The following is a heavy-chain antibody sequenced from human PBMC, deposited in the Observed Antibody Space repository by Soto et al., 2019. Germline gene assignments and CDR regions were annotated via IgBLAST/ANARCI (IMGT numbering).Heavy chain of an antibody. CDR1: GYTFTSYD. J-gene: IGHJ5*02. CDR2: MNPNSGNT. CDR3: ARDGYDILTGYYKVQNWFDP. V-gene: IGHV1-8*01. D-gene: IGHD3-9*01. Sequence: ASVKVSCKASGYTFTSYDINWVRQATGQGLEWMGWMNPNSGNTGYAQKFQGRVTMTRNTSISTAYMELRSLRSDDTAVYYCARDGYDILTGYYKVQNWFDPWGQGTLVTVSS.